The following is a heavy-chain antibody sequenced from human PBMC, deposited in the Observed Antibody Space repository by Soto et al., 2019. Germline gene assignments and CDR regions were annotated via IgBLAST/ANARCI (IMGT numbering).Heavy chain of an antibody. CDR2: ISGSGGNT. J-gene: IGHJ3*01. Sequence: PGGSLRLSCAASGFTFSSYAMSWVRQAPGKGPEWISAISGSGGNTYYADSVRGRFTISRDNSKNTLYVQMNSLGAEDTAVYFCAKEHTISGVAQDAFDLWGQGTMVTVSS. D-gene: IGHD3-3*01. V-gene: IGHV3-23*01. CDR3: AKEHTISGVAQDAFDL. CDR1: GFTFSSYA.